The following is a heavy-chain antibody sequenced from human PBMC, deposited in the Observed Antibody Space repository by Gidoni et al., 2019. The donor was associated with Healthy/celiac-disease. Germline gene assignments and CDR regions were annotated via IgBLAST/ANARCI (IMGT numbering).Heavy chain of an antibody. J-gene: IGHJ6*02. CDR2: ISYDGSNK. Sequence: QVQLVESGGGVVQPGRSLRLSCAASGFTFSSYGMHWVRQAPGKGLEWVAVISYDGSNKYYADAVKGRFTISRDNSKNTLYLQMNSLRAEDTAVYYCAKELAHYYYYGMDVWGQGTTVTVSS. CDR1: GFTFSSYG. V-gene: IGHV3-30*18. CDR3: AKELAHYYYYGMDV.